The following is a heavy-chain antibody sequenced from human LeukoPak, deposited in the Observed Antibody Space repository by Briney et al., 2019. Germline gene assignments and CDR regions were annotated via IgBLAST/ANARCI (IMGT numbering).Heavy chain of an antibody. V-gene: IGHV4-34*01. D-gene: IGHD3-10*01. CDR3: ARALRITMVRGVINRRFYYYYMDV. CDR1: GGSFSGYY. Sequence: SETLSLTCAVYGGSFSGYYWSWMRQPPGKGLEWIGEINHSGSTNYNPSLKSRVTISVDTSKNQFSLKLSSVTAAGTAVYYCARALRITMVRGVINRRFYYYYMDVWGKGTTVTVSS. J-gene: IGHJ6*03. CDR2: INHSGST.